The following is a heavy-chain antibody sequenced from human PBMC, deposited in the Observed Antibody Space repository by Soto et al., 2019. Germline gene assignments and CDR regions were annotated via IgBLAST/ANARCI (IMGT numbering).Heavy chain of an antibody. D-gene: IGHD3-9*01. Sequence: GGSLRLSCAASGFTFSSYAMHWVRQAPGKGLEWVAVISYDGSNKYYADSVKGRFTISRDNSKNTLYLQMNSLRAEDTAVYYCATGTGKKYYDILTGYWPLDYWGQGTLVTVSS. CDR1: GFTFSSYA. V-gene: IGHV3-30-3*01. CDR3: ATGTGKKYYDILTGYWPLDY. CDR2: ISYDGSNK. J-gene: IGHJ4*02.